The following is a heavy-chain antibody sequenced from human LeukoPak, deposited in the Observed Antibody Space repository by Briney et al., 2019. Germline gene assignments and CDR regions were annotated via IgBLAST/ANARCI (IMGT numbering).Heavy chain of an antibody. CDR2: IYYSGST. CDR1: GGSISSHY. Sequence: SETLSLTCTVSGGSISSHYWSWIRQAPGKGLEWIGYIYYSGSTDYNPSLKSRVTISVETSKNQFSLKLSSVTAADTAVYYCASESRDGYNYFLEYWGQGTLVTVSS. J-gene: IGHJ4*02. D-gene: IGHD5-24*01. CDR3: ASESRDGYNYFLEY. V-gene: IGHV4-59*11.